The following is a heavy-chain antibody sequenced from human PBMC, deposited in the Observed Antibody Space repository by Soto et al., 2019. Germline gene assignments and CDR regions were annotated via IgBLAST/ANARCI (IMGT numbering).Heavy chain of an antibody. V-gene: IGHV1-8*02. J-gene: IGHJ4*02. CDR3: ARGQVAYGTRL. Sequence: VASVKVSCKASGYTFTSYGISWVRQATGQGLEWMGWMNPNSGNTGYAQKFQGRVTMTRNTSISTAYMELSSLRSEDTAVYYCARGQVAYGTRLWGRGSLVTVSS. CDR2: MNPNSGNT. D-gene: IGHD1-7*01. CDR1: GYTFTSYG.